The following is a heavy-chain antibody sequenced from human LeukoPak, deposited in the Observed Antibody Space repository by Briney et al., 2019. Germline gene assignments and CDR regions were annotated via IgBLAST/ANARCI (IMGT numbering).Heavy chain of an antibody. V-gene: IGHV3-53*01. CDR3: ARGGGLLVAATFDY. CDR1: GFTFSDYD. J-gene: IGHJ4*02. D-gene: IGHD2-15*01. Sequence: GGSLRLSCAASGFTFSDYDMNWVRQAPGKGLEWVSVIYSDGRTYYADSVKGRFTISRDKSKNTLYLQMNSLRAEDTAVYYCARGGGLLVAATFDYWGQGTLVTVSS. CDR2: IYSDGRT.